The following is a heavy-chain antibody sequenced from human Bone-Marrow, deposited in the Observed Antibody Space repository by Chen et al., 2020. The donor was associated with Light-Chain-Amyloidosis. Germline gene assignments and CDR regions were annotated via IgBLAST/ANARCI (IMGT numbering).Heavy chain of an antibody. Sequence: EVQLVESGGGLVQPGRSLRLSCAASGFTFDDYAMHWARQAPGKGLEWVSGISWNSGSIGYADSVKGRFTISRDNAKNSLYLQMNSLRAEDTALYYCAKDIIPAATGGWNWFDPWGQGTLVTVSS. V-gene: IGHV3-9*01. CDR3: AKDIIPAATGGWNWFDP. CDR1: GFTFDDYA. CDR2: ISWNSGSI. J-gene: IGHJ5*02. D-gene: IGHD2-2*01.